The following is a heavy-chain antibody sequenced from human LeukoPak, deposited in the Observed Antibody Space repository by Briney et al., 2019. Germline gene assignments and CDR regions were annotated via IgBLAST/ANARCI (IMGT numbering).Heavy chain of an antibody. J-gene: IGHJ4*02. CDR3: AKDPPHSDRSIYSDNS. Sequence: GGSLRLSCAASGFIFSNNIMNWVRQAPGKGLEWVSVISADGGDIYYADSVNGRFTISRDNSKNTLHLQMDSLRAEDTAVYYCAKDPPHSDRSIYSDNSWGQGTLVTVSS. D-gene: IGHD3-22*01. CDR1: GFIFSNNI. CDR2: ISADGGDI. V-gene: IGHV3-23*01.